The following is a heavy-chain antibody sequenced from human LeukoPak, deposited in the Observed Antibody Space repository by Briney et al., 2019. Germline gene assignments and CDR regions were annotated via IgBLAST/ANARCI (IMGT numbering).Heavy chain of an antibody. CDR1: GFTFSSYG. V-gene: IGHV3-53*01. CDR2: IYSGGST. D-gene: IGHD6-19*01. J-gene: IGHJ6*02. CDR3: ARDGSGWYTLNYYYYGMDV. Sequence: HPGGSLRLSCAASGFTFSSYGMHWVRQAPGKGLEWVSVIYSGGSTYYADSVKGRFTISRDNSKNTLYLQMNSLRAEDTAVYYCARDGSGWYTLNYYYYGMDVWGQGTTVTVSS.